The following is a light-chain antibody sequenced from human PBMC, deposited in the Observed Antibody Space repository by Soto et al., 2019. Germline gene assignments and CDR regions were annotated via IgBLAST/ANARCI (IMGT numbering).Light chain of an antibody. Sequence: DIQMNQSPSTLSGSVGDRVTITCRASQTISSWLAWYQQKPGKAPKLLIYKASTLKSGVPSRFSGSGSGTEFTLTISSLQPDDFATYYCQQYNSYSGTFGQGTKV. CDR1: QTISSW. J-gene: IGKJ1*01. V-gene: IGKV1-5*03. CDR2: KAS. CDR3: QQYNSYSGT.